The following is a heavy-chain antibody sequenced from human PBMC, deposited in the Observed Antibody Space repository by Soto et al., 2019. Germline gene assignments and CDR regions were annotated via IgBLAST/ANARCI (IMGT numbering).Heavy chain of an antibody. CDR3: ARDKITGLFDY. CDR1: GGSFSGYY. D-gene: IGHD2-8*02. J-gene: IGHJ4*02. V-gene: IGHV4-34*01. CDR2: INHSGST. Sequence: QVQLQQWGAGLLKPSETLSLTCAVYGGSFSGYYWTWIRQPPGTGLEWIGEINHSGSTNYNPSLKCRVTISVDTSKNQFPLKLTSVTAADTAVYYCARDKITGLFDYWGQGTLVTVSS.